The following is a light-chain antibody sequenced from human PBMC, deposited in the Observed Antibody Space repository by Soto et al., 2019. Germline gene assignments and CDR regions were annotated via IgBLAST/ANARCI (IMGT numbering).Light chain of an antibody. V-gene: IGKV3-11*01. CDR3: QQGSNWPST. J-gene: IGKJ4*01. CDR1: QSVSSY. Sequence: EMVLPQSPATLSSSPGTRATLSCRASQSVSSYLAWYQQKPGQAPRLLIYDASNRSTGIPARFGGSGSGTGFTPANTSPETEDLAVYDCQQGSNWPSTFGGGTKVEIK. CDR2: DAS.